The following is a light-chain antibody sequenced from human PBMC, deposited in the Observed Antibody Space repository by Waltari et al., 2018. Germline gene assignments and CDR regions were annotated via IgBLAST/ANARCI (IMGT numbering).Light chain of an antibody. CDR1: QSVKGT. CDR2: GSS. Sequence: EIVLTQSPGTLSLSPGERATLSCRASQSVKGTLAWYQQKPGQSPRLLIYGSSTRATGIPDRFSGSGFGTDFTLTSSRLEPEDFAVYYCQHYVSLPVTFGQGTKVEIK. J-gene: IGKJ1*01. CDR3: QHYVSLPVT. V-gene: IGKV3-20*01.